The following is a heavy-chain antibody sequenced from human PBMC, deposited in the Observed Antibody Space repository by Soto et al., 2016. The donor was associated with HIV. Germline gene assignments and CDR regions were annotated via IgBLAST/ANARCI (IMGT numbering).Heavy chain of an antibody. Sequence: QVQLVQSGAEVKKPGSSVKVSCKASGGTFSSFAISWVRQAPGQGLEWMGGIIPILGIANYAQKFQGTVTITADKSTSTAYMELSSLRSEDTAVYYCAAHYDILTGSRYYYYMDVWGKGTTVTVSS. D-gene: IGHD3-9*01. CDR3: AAHYDILTGSRYYYYMDV. J-gene: IGHJ6*03. CDR1: GGTFSSFA. CDR2: IIPILGIA. V-gene: IGHV1-69*10.